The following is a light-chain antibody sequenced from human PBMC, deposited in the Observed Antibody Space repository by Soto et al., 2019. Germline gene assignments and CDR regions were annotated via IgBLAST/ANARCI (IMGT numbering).Light chain of an antibody. J-gene: IGKJ3*01. CDR3: QKYGSPPPGFT. CDR2: GAS. V-gene: IGKV3-20*01. CDR1: QTISSSN. Sequence: EIVLTQSPGTLSLSPGERATLSCRASQTISSSNLAWYQQKPGQAPRLLIYGASSRATGIPDRFSGSGSGTDFTLTISRLEPEDFAVYYCQKYGSPPPGFTFGPGTKVDIK.